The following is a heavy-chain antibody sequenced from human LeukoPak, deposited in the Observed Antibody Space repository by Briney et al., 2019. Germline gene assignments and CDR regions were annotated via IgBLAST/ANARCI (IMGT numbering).Heavy chain of an antibody. V-gene: IGHV3-30*04. D-gene: IGHD1-26*01. Sequence: GGSLRLSCVVSGFTFSPYAMHWVRQAPGKGLEWVALISYDGTNKYYAASVKGRFTISRDNSKNTLYLQMNSLRVEDMAVYYCTRGRWEQPTSWYFDLWGRGILVIVSS. CDR1: GFTFSPYA. CDR2: ISYDGTNK. J-gene: IGHJ2*01. CDR3: TRGRWEQPTSWYFDL.